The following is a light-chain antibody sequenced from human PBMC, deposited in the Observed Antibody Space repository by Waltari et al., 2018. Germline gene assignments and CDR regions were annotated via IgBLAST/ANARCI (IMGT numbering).Light chain of an antibody. CDR3: QQYSSSRL. Sequence: EIVLTQSPGTLSLSPGERATLSCRASQSISSSYLAWYQQKPGQAPRLLIYAASSRLTGIPDRFSGSGSGTDFTLTISRLEPEEFAVYYCQQYSSSRLFGGGTKVEIK. J-gene: IGKJ4*01. CDR1: QSISSSY. CDR2: AAS. V-gene: IGKV3-20*01.